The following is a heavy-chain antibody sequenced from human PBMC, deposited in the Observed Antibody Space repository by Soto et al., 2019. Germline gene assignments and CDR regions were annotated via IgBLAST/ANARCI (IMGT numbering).Heavy chain of an antibody. D-gene: IGHD3-3*01. CDR1: GRSFSGYY. V-gene: IGHV4-34*01. CDR3: ARQITIFGVVIIPLYFDY. CDR2: INHSGST. J-gene: IGHJ4*02. Sequence: XXTLSLACAVYGRSFSGYYWRWVLQPPGKGLEWIGEINHSGSTNYNPSLKSRVTISVDTSKNQFSLKLSSVTAADTDVYYCARQITIFGVVIIPLYFDYWGQGTLVTVSS.